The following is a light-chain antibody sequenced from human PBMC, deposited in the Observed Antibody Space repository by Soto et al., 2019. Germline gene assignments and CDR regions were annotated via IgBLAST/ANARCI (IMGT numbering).Light chain of an antibody. CDR2: DNH. CDR1: SSNIGNNF. Sequence: QSVLTQPPSVSAAPGQRVTISCSETSSNIGNNFVSWYQQPPGTAPKLLIYDNHKRPSGIPDRFSGSKSGTSATLGITGLQTGDEADYYCGTWDSSLSVVVFGGGTKLTVL. CDR3: GTWDSSLSVVV. J-gene: IGLJ3*02. V-gene: IGLV1-51*01.